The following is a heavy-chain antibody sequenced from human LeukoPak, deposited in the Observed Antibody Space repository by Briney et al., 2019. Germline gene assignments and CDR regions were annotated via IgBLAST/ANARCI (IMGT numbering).Heavy chain of an antibody. D-gene: IGHD2-15*01. CDR2: IYYSGST. J-gene: IGHJ4*02. Sequence: SETLSLTCTVSGDSISSYYWSWIRQPPGKGLEWIGYIYYSGSTNYNPSLKSRVTISIDTSKKQFPLRLSSVTAADTAVYYCARASCSGGTCPRGWYFDYWGQGTLVTVSS. CDR3: ARASCSGGTCPRGWYFDY. CDR1: GDSISSYY. V-gene: IGHV4-59*01.